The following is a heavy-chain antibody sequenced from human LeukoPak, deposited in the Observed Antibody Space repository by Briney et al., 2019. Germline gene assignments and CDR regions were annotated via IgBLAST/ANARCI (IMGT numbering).Heavy chain of an antibody. CDR2: IRYDGSNK. V-gene: IGHV3-30*02. J-gene: IGHJ4*02. Sequence: GGSLRLSCAASGFIFDDYAMHWVRQAPGKGLEWVAFIRYDGSNKYYADSVKGRFTISRDDSKNTLYLQMNSLKTEDTAVYYCTTDTSYGPRGYWGQGTLVTVSS. CDR1: GFIFDDYA. CDR3: TTDTSYGPRGY. D-gene: IGHD1-26*01.